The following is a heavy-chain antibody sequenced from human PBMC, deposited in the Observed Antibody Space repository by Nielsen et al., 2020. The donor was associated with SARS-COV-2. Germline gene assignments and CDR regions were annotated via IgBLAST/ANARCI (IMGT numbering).Heavy chain of an antibody. CDR2: IIPILGIA. CDR3: ARLSSSKDFDY. V-gene: IGHV1-69*04. CDR1: GYTFTSYG. J-gene: IGHJ4*02. Sequence: SVKVSCKASGYTFTSYGISWVRQAPGQGLEWMGRIIPILGIANYAQKFQGRAMITEDKSTSTAYMELSSLRSEDTAVYYCARLSSSKDFDYWGQGTLVTVSS. D-gene: IGHD6-13*01.